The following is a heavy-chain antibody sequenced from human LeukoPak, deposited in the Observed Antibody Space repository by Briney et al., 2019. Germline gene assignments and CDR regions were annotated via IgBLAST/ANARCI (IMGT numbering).Heavy chain of an antibody. CDR1: GFTYSSYS. CDR3: ARDLSAEGAFDI. Sequence: GGSLRLSCAASGFTYSSYSMNWVRQAPGKGLEWVSSISSSSSYIYYADSVKGRFTISRDNAKNSLYLQMNSLRAKDTAVYYCARDLSAEGAFDIWGQGTMVTVSS. V-gene: IGHV3-21*01. CDR2: ISSSSSYI. J-gene: IGHJ3*02. D-gene: IGHD6-13*01.